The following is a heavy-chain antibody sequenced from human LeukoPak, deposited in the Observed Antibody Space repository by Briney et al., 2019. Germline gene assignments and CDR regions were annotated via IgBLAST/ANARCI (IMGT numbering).Heavy chain of an antibody. J-gene: IGHJ4*02. D-gene: IGHD6-19*01. Sequence: GGSLRLSCAASGFTISSYSMNWVRQAPGKGLEWVSSISSSSSYIYYADSVKGRFTISRDNAKNSLYLQMNSLRAEDTAVYYCARDVAVAGTAYDYWGQGTLVTVSS. CDR1: GFTISSYS. V-gene: IGHV3-21*01. CDR3: ARDVAVAGTAYDY. CDR2: ISSSSSYI.